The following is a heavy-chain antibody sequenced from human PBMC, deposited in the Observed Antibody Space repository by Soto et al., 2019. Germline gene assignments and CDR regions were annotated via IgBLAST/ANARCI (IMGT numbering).Heavy chain of an antibody. V-gene: IGHV3-30*14. D-gene: IGHD3-16*01. Sequence: GGSLRLSCAASGFTFSSYAMHWVRQAPGKGLEWVAVISYDGSNKYYADSVKGRFTISRDNSKNTLYLQMGSLRAEDMAVYYCARWFGAADAFDIWGQGTMVTVS. CDR3: ARWFGAADAFDI. CDR1: GFTFSSYA. J-gene: IGHJ3*02. CDR2: ISYDGSNK.